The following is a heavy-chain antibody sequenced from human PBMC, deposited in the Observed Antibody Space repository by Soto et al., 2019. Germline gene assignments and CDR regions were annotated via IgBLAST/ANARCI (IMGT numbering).Heavy chain of an antibody. CDR3: AHRPPPSIQLCSPQPFDY. CDR1: VFSLSTSGVG. V-gene: IGHV2-5*02. CDR2: IYWDADK. D-gene: IGHD5-18*01. Sequence: GSGPTLVNPPQTLTLTCTFSVFSLSTSGVGVGWIRQPPGKALEWLALIYWDADKRYSPSLKSRLTTTKDTPKNQVVLTMTNMDPEDTATYSCAHRPPPSIQLCSPQPFDYWGQGTLVTVSS. J-gene: IGHJ4*02.